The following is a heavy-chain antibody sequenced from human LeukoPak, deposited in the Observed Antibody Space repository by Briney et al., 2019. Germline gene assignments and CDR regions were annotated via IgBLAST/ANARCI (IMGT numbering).Heavy chain of an antibody. V-gene: IGHV3-30*04. Sequence: GGSLRLSCAASGFTFSSYAMHWVRQAPGKGLEWVAVISYDGSSKYYADSVKGRFTISRDNSKNTLYLQMNSLRAEDTAVYYCARGDTAMVDYWGQGTLVTVSS. CDR3: ARGDTAMVDY. CDR2: ISYDGSSK. CDR1: GFTFSSYA. J-gene: IGHJ4*02. D-gene: IGHD5-18*01.